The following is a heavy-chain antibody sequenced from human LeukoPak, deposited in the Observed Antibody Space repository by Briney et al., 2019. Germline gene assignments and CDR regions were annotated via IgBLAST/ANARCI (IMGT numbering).Heavy chain of an antibody. CDR2: IYYSGST. V-gene: IGHV4-59*01. D-gene: IGHD5-18*01. Sequence: PSETLSLTCTVSGGSISSYYWSWIRQPPGKGLEWIGYIYYSGSTNYNPSLKSRVTISVDTSKNQFSLKLSSVTAADTAVYYCARDPYTAMVTFWFDPWGQGTLVTVSS. J-gene: IGHJ5*02. CDR1: GGSISSYY. CDR3: ARDPYTAMVTFWFDP.